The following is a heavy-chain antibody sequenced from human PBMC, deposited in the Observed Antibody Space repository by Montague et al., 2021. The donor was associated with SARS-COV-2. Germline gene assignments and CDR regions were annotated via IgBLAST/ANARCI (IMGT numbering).Heavy chain of an antibody. CDR3: ARLLLELPGEY. Sequence: SETLSLTCTVSGGSISGSNYYWAWIRQPPGKGLEWIGSIYYSGSTYDNPSLKSRVSISVDTSKNQFSLKLNSVTAADTAVYYCARLLLELPGEYWGQGTLGTVSS. CDR1: GGSISGSNYY. CDR2: IYYSGST. J-gene: IGHJ4*02. D-gene: IGHD1-7*01. V-gene: IGHV4-39*01.